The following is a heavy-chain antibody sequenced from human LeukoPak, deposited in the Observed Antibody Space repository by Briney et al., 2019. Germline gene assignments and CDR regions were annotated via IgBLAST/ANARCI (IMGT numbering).Heavy chain of an antibody. CDR2: ITGSGSGA. CDR3: AKALGPFYYDSSGYYFDY. CDR1: GFTFSTYW. V-gene: IGHV3-23*01. Sequence: GGSLRLSCAASGFTFSTYWISWVRQAPGKGLEWVSVITGSGSGADYADSVKGRFTISRDNSKNTLYLQMNSLRAEDTAVYYCAKALGPFYYDSSGYYFDYWGQGTLVTVSS. D-gene: IGHD3-22*01. J-gene: IGHJ4*02.